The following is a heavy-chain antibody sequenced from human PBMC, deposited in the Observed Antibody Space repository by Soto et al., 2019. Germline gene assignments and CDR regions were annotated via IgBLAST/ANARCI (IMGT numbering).Heavy chain of an antibody. CDR1: GCTFSSYA. D-gene: IGHD3-22*01. CDR3: ARTYYYDSSGLDYFDY. Sequence: GASVKVSCKASGCTFSSYAISWVRQAPGQGLEWMGGIIAIFGTTNYAQKIQGRVTMTADTSTSTAYMELRSLRSDDTAVYYCARTYYYDSSGLDYFDYWGQGTLVTVSS. J-gene: IGHJ4*02. CDR2: IIAIFGTT. V-gene: IGHV1-69*06.